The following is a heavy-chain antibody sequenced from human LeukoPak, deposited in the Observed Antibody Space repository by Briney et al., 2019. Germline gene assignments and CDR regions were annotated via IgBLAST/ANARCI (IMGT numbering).Heavy chain of an antibody. Sequence: GGSLRLSCAASGFTFSDYYMSWIRQAPGKGLEWVSYISSSGSTIYYADSVKGRFTISRDNAKNSLYLQMNSLRAEDTAVYYCARDANSVRYFDWSARGPFDYWGQGTLVTVSS. D-gene: IGHD3-9*01. V-gene: IGHV3-11*01. CDR1: GFTFSDYY. CDR2: ISSSGSTI. CDR3: ARDANSVRYFDWSARGPFDY. J-gene: IGHJ4*02.